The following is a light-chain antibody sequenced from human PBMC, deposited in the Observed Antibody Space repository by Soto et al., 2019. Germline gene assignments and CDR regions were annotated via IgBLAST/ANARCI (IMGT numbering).Light chain of an antibody. J-gene: IGLJ2*01. CDR3: LLSYSGARV. Sequence: QTVVTQEPSLTVSPGGTVTLTYGSSTRTVTSGHYPYWFQQKPGQAPRALIYDTSDKHSWTPARFSGSLLGGKAALTLSGAQPEDEADYYCLLSYSGARVFGGGTKLTVL. CDR2: DTS. CDR1: TRTVTSGHY. V-gene: IGLV7-46*01.